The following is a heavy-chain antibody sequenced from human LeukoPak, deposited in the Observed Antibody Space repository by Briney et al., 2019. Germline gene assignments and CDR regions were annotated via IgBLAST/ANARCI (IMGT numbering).Heavy chain of an antibody. CDR3: ARRRDTAMAGQNWFDP. D-gene: IGHD5-18*01. Sequence: GASVKVSCKASGYTFTSYGISWVRQAPGQGLERMGWISAYNGNTNYAQKLQGRVTMTTDTSTSTAYMELRSLRSDDTAVYYCARRRDTAMAGQNWFDPWGQGTLVTVSS. V-gene: IGHV1-18*01. J-gene: IGHJ5*02. CDR2: ISAYNGNT. CDR1: GYTFTSYG.